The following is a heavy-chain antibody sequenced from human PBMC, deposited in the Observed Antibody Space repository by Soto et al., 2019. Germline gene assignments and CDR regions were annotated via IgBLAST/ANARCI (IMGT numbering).Heavy chain of an antibody. J-gene: IGHJ4*02. CDR1: GFIFNSYS. Sequence: EVQLVESGGGLVQPGGSLRLSCVASGFIFNSYSMNWVRQAPGKGREWISYINSGSTSVFYAVSVKGRFTISRDNAKNSLSLQMNSLSAEDTAVYYCASSASPDAYWGQGTLVTVSS. CDR2: INSGSTSV. CDR3: ASSASPDAY. V-gene: IGHV3-48*01. D-gene: IGHD1-26*01.